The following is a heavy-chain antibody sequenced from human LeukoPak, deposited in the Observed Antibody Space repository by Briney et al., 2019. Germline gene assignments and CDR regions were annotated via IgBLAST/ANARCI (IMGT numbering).Heavy chain of an antibody. D-gene: IGHD3-9*01. CDR3: ARDLSSNYDILTGPEPPLY. CDR2: ISYHGRNQ. Sequence: PGRSLRLSCAASGFTFSSYGMDWVRQAPGKGLEWVAVISYHGRNQFYADSVKGRFTISRDNSKNTLSLQMNSLRPGDTAVYYCARDLSSNYDILTGPEPPLYWGQGTLVTVSS. V-gene: IGHV3-30*03. CDR1: GFTFSSYG. J-gene: IGHJ4*02.